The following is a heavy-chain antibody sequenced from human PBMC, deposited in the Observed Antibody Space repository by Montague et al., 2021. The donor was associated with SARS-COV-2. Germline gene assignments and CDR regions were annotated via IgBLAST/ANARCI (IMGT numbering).Heavy chain of an antibody. CDR3: ARGSWHIVVVTAIRDGYYGMDV. J-gene: IGHJ6*02. D-gene: IGHD2-21*02. CDR1: GGSFGGYY. V-gene: IGHV4-34*01. Sequence: SETLSLTCAVDGGSFGGYYWGWIRQPPGKGLEWIGKINHSGSTXXXPSXXXRVTISVDTSKNQFSLKLSSVTAADTAVYYCARGSWHIVVVTAIRDGYYGMDVWGQGTTVTVSS. CDR2: INHSGST.